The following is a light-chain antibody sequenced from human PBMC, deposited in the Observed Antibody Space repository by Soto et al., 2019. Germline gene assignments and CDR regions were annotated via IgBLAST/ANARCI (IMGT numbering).Light chain of an antibody. CDR2: GAS. J-gene: IGKJ2*01. CDR3: QQYVSSPYT. V-gene: IGKV3-20*01. CDR1: QSVSSSY. Sequence: EIVLTQSPGTLSLSPGEGATLSCRASQSVSSSYLAWYQQKPGLAPRLLFYGASSRATGIPDRFTGSGSGTDFTLTISRLEPEDFAVYFCQQYVSSPYTFGQGTKLEIK.